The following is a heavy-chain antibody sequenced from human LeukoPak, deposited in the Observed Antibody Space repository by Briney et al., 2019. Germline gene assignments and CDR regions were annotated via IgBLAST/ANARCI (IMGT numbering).Heavy chain of an antibody. CDR1: GFTFSSYA. CDR3: AKEGWWEAGN. CDR2: ISGSGGST. D-gene: IGHD1-26*01. J-gene: IGHJ4*02. V-gene: IGHV3-23*01. Sequence: TGGSLRLFCAASGFTFSSYAMSWVRQAPGKGLEWVSAISGSGGSTYYADSVKGRFTISRDNSKNTLYLQMNCLTAEDTAVYYCAKEGWWEAGNWGQRTLVTVSS.